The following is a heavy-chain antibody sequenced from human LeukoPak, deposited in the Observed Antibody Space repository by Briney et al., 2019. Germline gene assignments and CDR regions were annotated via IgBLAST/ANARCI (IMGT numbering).Heavy chain of an antibody. D-gene: IGHD3-10*01. CDR2: IRWNSGSI. Sequence: GGSLRLSCAASGFTFDDYAMHWVRQAPGKGLEWVSGIRWNSGSIGYADSVKGRFTISRDNAKNSLYLQMNSLRAEDTALYYCVKDIRSSYYGSGSYYGAFDIWGQGTMVTVSS. J-gene: IGHJ3*02. CDR3: VKDIRSSYYGSGSYYGAFDI. V-gene: IGHV3-9*01. CDR1: GFTFDDYA.